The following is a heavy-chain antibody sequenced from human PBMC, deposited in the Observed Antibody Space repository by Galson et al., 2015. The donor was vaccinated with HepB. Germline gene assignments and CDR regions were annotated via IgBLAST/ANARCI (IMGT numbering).Heavy chain of an antibody. CDR3: AKDSGLGGEDY. CDR2: IRGSGSGT. V-gene: IGHV3-23*01. J-gene: IGHJ4*02. CDR1: GFTFWVYT. Sequence: SLRLSCAASGFTFWVYTMNWVRQAPGKGLEWVSAIRGSGSGTYHADSVKGRFTISRDDSKNTMFMQLNSLRAEDTAIYYCAKDSGLGGEDYWGQGILVTVSS. D-gene: IGHD3-16*01.